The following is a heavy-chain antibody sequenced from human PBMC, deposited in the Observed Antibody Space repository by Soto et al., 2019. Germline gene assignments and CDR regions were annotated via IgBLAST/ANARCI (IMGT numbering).Heavy chain of an antibody. D-gene: IGHD6-13*01. V-gene: IGHV3-30*18. Sequence: GGSLRLSCAASGFTFSSYGMHWVRQAPGKGLEWVAVISYDGSNKYYADSVKGRFTISRDNSKNTLYLQMNSLRAEDTAVYYCAKVNPYSSSQAIDDWGQGTLVTVSS. CDR2: ISYDGSNK. J-gene: IGHJ4*02. CDR3: AKVNPYSSSQAIDD. CDR1: GFTFSSYG.